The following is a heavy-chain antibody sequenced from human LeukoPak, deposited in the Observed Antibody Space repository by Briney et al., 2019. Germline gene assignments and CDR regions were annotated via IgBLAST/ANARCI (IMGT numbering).Heavy chain of an antibody. V-gene: IGHV4-30-2*01. Sequence: SETLSLTCAVSGGSLSSGGYSWSWIRQPPGTGLEWIGYIYHSGSTYYNPSLKSRVTISVDRSKNQFSLKLSSVTAADTAVYYCARGRHYYDSSGYYELDYWGQGTLVTVSS. J-gene: IGHJ4*02. CDR2: IYHSGST. D-gene: IGHD3-22*01. CDR1: GGSLSSGGYS. CDR3: ARGRHYYDSSGYYELDY.